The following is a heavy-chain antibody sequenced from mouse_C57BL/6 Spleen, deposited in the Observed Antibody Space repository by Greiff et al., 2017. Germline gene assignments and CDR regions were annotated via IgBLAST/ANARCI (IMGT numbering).Heavy chain of an antibody. Sequence: QVQLQQPGAELVRPGTSVKLSCKASGYTFTSYWMHWVKQRPGQGLEWIGVIDPSDSYTNYNQKFKGKATLTVDTSSSTAYMQLSSLTSEDSAVYYCAREFITTVVAPYFDDWGQGTTLTVSS. J-gene: IGHJ2*01. V-gene: IGHV1-59*01. D-gene: IGHD1-1*01. CDR3: AREFITTVVAPYFDD. CDR2: IDPSDSYT. CDR1: GYTFTSYW.